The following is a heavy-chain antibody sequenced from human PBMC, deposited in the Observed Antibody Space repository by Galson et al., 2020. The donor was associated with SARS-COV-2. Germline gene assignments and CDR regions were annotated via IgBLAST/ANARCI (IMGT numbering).Heavy chain of an antibody. CDR3: ARGEHKSGHRYLDYNYGMYV. D-gene: IGHD2-21*01. CDR1: GGSISSYY. V-gene: IGHV4-59*01. J-gene: IGHJ6*02. CDR2: IFNGGST. Sequence: SETLSLTCTVSGGSISSYYWSWIRQPPGKGLEWIGYIFNGGSTTYNPSLKSRGTISADTSKNQFSLKVTSVTAADTAVYYCARGEHKSGHRYLDYNYGMYVWGQGTTVTVSS.